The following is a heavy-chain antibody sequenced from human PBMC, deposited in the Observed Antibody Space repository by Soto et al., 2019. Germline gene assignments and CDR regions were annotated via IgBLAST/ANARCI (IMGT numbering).Heavy chain of an antibody. V-gene: IGHV3-23*01. CDR2: ISGSGGST. J-gene: IGHJ6*02. CDR1: GFTFSSYA. CDR3: ATYPGRDYYYYYGMDV. Sequence: GSLRLSCAASGFTFSSYAMSWVRQAPGKGLEWVSAISGSGGSTYYADSVKGRFTISRDNSKNTLYLQMNSLRAEDTAVYYCATYPGRDYYYYYGMDVWGQGTTVTVSS. D-gene: IGHD1-26*01.